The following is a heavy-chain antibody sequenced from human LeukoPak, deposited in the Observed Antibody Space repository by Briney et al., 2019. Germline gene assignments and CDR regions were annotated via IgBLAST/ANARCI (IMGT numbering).Heavy chain of an antibody. CDR1: GFAFSTYT. Sequence: GGSLRLSCAASGFAFSTYTMNWVRQAPGKGLEWVSSISSSSSYMYYADSVKGRFTISRDNSKNTLYLQMNSLRAEDTAVYYCAKDRNGYFQHWGQGTLVTVSS. D-gene: IGHD2-8*01. CDR3: AKDRNGYFQH. V-gene: IGHV3-21*01. J-gene: IGHJ1*01. CDR2: ISSSSSYM.